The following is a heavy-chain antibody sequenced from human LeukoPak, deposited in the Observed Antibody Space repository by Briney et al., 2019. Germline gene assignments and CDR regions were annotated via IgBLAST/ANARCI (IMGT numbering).Heavy chain of an antibody. CDR2: ISGSGGST. J-gene: IGHJ4*02. Sequence: PGGSLRLSCAASGFTFSSYVMSWVRQAAGKGLEWVAAISGSGGSTYYADSVKGRFTISRDNFKNTLYLQMKSLRAEDTAIYYCAKDLAPGIAAADYWGQGTLVTVSS. CDR3: AKDLAPGIAAADY. D-gene: IGHD6-25*01. CDR1: GFTFSSYV. V-gene: IGHV3-23*01.